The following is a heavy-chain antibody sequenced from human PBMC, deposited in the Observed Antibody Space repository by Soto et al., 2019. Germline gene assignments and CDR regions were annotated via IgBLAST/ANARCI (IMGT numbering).Heavy chain of an antibody. CDR3: ARQWELLHLDWYFDL. CDR2: IIPIFGTA. Sequence: QVQLVKSGAEGKKPGSPLKVSCKASGGTFSSYVISWVGKAPGQGLEWLGGIIPIFGTANYAQKFQGRVTITADESTSTAYMELSSLRSEDTAVYYCARQWELLHLDWYFDLWGRGTLVTVSS. J-gene: IGHJ2*01. V-gene: IGHV1-69*01. CDR1: GGTFSSYV. D-gene: IGHD1-26*01.